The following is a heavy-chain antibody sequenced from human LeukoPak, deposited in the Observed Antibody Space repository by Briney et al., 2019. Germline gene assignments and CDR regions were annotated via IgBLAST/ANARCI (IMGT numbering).Heavy chain of an antibody. CDR3: ARMRRGSSYPYHFDY. Sequence: SEALSLTCTVSGGSISSYYWSWIRQPPGKALEWIGDIYYSGSTNYNPSLRSRVTISVDTSKNQFSLRLNSVTAADTALYYCARMRRGSSYPYHFDYWGQGILVTVSS. CDR1: GGSISSYY. CDR2: IYYSGST. D-gene: IGHD6-13*01. V-gene: IGHV4-59*01. J-gene: IGHJ4*02.